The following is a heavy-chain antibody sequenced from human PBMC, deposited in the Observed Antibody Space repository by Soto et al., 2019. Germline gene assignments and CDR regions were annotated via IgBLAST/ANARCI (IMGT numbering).Heavy chain of an antibody. CDR1: GDTFTDYY. V-gene: IGHV1-46*01. CDR2: VNPSGGHT. CDR3: ARGGHVVVVTAALDF. D-gene: IGHD2-21*02. Sequence: QVQLVQSGAEVKKPGASVKVSCKASGDTFTDYYIHWVRQAPGQGLEWMGTVNPSGGHTTYAQHFLGRMTRTRDTSTSTLYMQLTSLPSADTAVYYCARGGHVVVVTAALDFWGQGTLVTVSS. J-gene: IGHJ4*02.